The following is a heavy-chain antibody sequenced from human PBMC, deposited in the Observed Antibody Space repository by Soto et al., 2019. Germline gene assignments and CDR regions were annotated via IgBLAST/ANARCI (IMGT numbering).Heavy chain of an antibody. CDR3: ARDGGSSVPGWGMDV. V-gene: IGHV3-11*04. CDR2: ISGSGTTI. J-gene: IGHJ6*02. Sequence: QVQLVESGGGLVKPGGSLRLSCAASGFSFSDHYMTWIRQAPGKGLEWVSYISGSGTTIYYADSVRGRFTISRDNAKNSLYLQMNSLRAEDTAVYYCARDGGSSVPGWGMDVWGQGTTVTVSS. D-gene: IGHD2-15*01. CDR1: GFSFSDHY.